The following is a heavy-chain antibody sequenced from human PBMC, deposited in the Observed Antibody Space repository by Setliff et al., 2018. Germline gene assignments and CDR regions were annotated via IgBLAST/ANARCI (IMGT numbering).Heavy chain of an antibody. CDR1: GYTFTSYG. J-gene: IGHJ4*02. V-gene: IGHV1-18*01. CDR2: ISTYTGNT. CDR3: SRLVRYCTTTTCHSPSVAEF. Sequence: GASVKVSCKASGYTFTSYGITWVRQAPGQGLEWMGWISTYTGNTNYAQKLQGRITMTTDTSTSTAYMELRSLTSDDTAVYYCSRLVRYCTTTTCHSPSVAEFWGQGTLVPVSS. D-gene: IGHD2-8*01.